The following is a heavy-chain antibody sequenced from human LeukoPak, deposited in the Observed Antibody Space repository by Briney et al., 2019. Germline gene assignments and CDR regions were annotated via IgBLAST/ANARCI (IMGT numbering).Heavy chain of an antibody. V-gene: IGHV4-34*01. Sequence: SETLSLTCAVYGGSFSGYYWSWIRQPPGKGLEWIGEINHSGSTNYNPSLKSRVTISVDTSKNQFSLKLSSVTAADTAVYYCARVGSYVWGSYRYNNWFDPWGQGTLVTVSS. CDR3: ARVGSYVWGSYRYNNWFDP. CDR1: GGSFSGYY. CDR2: INHSGST. J-gene: IGHJ5*02. D-gene: IGHD3-16*02.